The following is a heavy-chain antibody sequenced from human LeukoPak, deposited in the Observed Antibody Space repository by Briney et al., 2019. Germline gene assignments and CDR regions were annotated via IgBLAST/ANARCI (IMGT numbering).Heavy chain of an antibody. J-gene: IGHJ4*02. Sequence: GASVKVSCKASGYTFTGYYMHWVRQAPGQGLEWMGWINPNSGGTNYAQKFQGRVTMTRDTSISTAYMELSRLRSADTAVYSCARAASNAYEFDYWGQGTLVTVSS. CDR1: GYTFTGYY. CDR3: ARAASNAYEFDY. D-gene: IGHD5-12*01. V-gene: IGHV1-2*02. CDR2: INPNSGGT.